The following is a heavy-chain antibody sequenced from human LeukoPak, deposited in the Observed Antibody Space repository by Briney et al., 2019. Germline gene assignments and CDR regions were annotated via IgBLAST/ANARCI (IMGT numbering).Heavy chain of an antibody. D-gene: IGHD2-15*01. CDR1: GYTFSNYD. V-gene: IGHV1-18*01. CDR2: ISGYTGDT. J-gene: IGHJ3*01. CDR3: ARAGYCGDGGCRGGSAFDV. Sequence: GASVKVSCKTSGYTFSNYDIYWVRQAPGQGLECMGWISGYTGDTKYAQILQGRFTVTTDTSTSTAYMELRSLTYDDTAVYYCARAGYCGDGGCRGGSAFDVWGQGTVVTVSS.